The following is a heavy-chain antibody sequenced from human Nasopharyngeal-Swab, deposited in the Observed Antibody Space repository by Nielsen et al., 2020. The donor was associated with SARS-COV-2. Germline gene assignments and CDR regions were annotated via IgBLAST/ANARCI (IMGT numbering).Heavy chain of an antibody. J-gene: IGHJ4*02. V-gene: IGHV3-11*05. Sequence: WIRQPPGKGLEWVSYISSSSSYTNYADSVKGRFTISRDNAKNSLYLQMNSLRAEDTAVYYCARVPYCSSTSCYDFGYWGQGTLVTVSS. CDR3: ARVPYCSSTSCYDFGY. CDR2: ISSSSSYT. D-gene: IGHD2-2*01.